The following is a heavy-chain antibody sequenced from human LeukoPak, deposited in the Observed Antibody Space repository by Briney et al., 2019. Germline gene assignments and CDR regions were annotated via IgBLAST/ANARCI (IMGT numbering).Heavy chain of an antibody. CDR1: GFTFDDYA. CDR3: ARVGAYAAVNW. V-gene: IGHV3-9*01. CDR2: ISWNSGSI. J-gene: IGHJ4*02. D-gene: IGHD2-2*01. Sequence: GGSLRLSCAASGFTFDDYAMHWVRQAPGKGLEWVSGISWNSGSIGYADSVKGRFTISRDNAKNSLYLQMNSLRAEDTAVYYCARVGAYAAVNWWGQGTLVSVSS.